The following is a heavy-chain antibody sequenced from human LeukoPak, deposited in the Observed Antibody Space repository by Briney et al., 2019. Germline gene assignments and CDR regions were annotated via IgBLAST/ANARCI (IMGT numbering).Heavy chain of an antibody. D-gene: IGHD6-13*01. Sequence: SVKVSCKASGGTFSSYAISWVRQAPGQGLEWMGRIIPIFGTANYAQKFQGRVTITTDESTSTAYMELSSLRSEDTAVYYCARDEWLAAAGNWFDLWGQGTLVTVSS. J-gene: IGHJ5*02. V-gene: IGHV1-69*05. CDR3: ARDEWLAAAGNWFDL. CDR1: GGTFSSYA. CDR2: IIPIFGTA.